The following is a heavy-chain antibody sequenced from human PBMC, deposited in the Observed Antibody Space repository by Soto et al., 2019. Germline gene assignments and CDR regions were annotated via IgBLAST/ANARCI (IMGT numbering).Heavy chain of an antibody. V-gene: IGHV1-69*02. Sequence: QVQLVQSGAEVKRPGSSVKVSCKASGDTFTFYSINWVRQAPGLELEWMGRINPILSMSNYAHRFQGRVTMTADKSTSTAYMELSSLRSEDTAIYYCASSYGSGYRACDYWGQGALVTVSS. CDR2: INPILSMS. CDR3: ASSYGSGYRACDY. D-gene: IGHD3-10*01. CDR1: GDTFTFYS. J-gene: IGHJ4*02.